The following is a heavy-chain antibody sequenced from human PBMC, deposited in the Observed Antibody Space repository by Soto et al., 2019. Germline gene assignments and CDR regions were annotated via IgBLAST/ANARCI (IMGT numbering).Heavy chain of an antibody. V-gene: IGHV1-8*01. Sequence: QGQLVQSGAEVKKPGASVRVSCKGSGYSFTSFDVHWVRQAPGQGFEWLGWMNPKSGDTVYAQNFQGRDTMTIHTSIRTACMELSSLKSEDTAVYYCTSVSFNVKLRFPFDSWGQGTLISVSS. J-gene: IGHJ4*02. D-gene: IGHD5-18*01. CDR1: GYSFTSFD. CDR2: MNPKSGDT. CDR3: TSVSFNVKLRFPFDS.